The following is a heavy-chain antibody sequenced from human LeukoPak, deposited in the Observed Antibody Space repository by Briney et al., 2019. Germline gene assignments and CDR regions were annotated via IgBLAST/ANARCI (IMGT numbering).Heavy chain of an antibody. CDR1: GFTFTTYW. J-gene: IGHJ4*02. CDR3: VREGLECSGSSCQRAAFDY. CDR2: IKGDGGST. V-gene: IGHV3-74*01. D-gene: IGHD2-2*01. Sequence: GGSLRLSCAASGFTFTTYWMHWVRQVPGKGLVWVARIKGDGGSTRHADSMKGRFTISGDNAKNTLYLQMNSLRDEDTAVYYCVREGLECSGSSCQRAAFDYWGQGTLVTVSS.